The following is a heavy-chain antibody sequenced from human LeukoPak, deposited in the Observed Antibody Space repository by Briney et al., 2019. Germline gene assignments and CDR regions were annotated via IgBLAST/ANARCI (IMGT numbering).Heavy chain of an antibody. CDR2: ISGSGGST. CDR3: ANDLTPAAIFFAFDY. D-gene: IGHD2-2*02. CDR1: GFTFSSYA. Sequence: GSLRLSCAASGFTFSSYAMSWVRQAPGKGLEWVSAISGSGGSTYYADSVKGRFTISRDNSKNTLYLQMNSLRAEDTAVYYCANDLTPAAIFFAFDYWGQGTLVSVSS. V-gene: IGHV3-23*01. J-gene: IGHJ4*02.